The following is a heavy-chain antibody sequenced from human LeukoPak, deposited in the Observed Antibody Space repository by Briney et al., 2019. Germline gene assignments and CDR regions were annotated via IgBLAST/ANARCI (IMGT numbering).Heavy chain of an antibody. J-gene: IGHJ4*02. CDR1: GFTFSSYW. CDR2: INTDGSSL. D-gene: IGHD3-22*01. CDR3: ARRINYYDSSGYYYVRYFDS. V-gene: IGHV3-74*01. Sequence: PGGSLRLSCAASGFTFSSYWMYWVRQAPGKGPVWVARINTDGSSLNYAGSVKGRFTISRDNAKNTLYLQMNSLGAEDTAVYYCARRINYYDSSGYYYVRYFDSWGQGTLVAVSS.